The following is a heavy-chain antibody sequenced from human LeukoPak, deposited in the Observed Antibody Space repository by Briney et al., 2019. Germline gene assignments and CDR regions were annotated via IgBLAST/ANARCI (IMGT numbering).Heavy chain of an antibody. CDR1: GYTFTGYH. J-gene: IGHJ6*03. CDR2: INPNSGGT. V-gene: IGHV1-2*02. D-gene: IGHD2-2*01. CDR3: ARDLNSGYCSSTSCYPWGYYYYYYMDV. Sequence: GASVKVSCKASGYTFTGYHMYWVRQAPGQGLEWMGWINPNSGGTRYAQKFQGRVTMTRDTSISTAYMELSRLRSDDTAVYYCARDLNSGYCSSTSCYPWGYYYYYYMDVWGKGTTVTVSS.